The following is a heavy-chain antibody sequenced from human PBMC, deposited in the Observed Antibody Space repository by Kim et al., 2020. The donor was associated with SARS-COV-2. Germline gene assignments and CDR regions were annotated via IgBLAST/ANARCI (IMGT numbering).Heavy chain of an antibody. V-gene: IGHV1-2*02. Sequence: ASVKVSCKASGYTFTGYYMHWVRQAPGQGLEWMGWINPNSGGTNYAQKFQGRVTMTRDTSISTAYMELSRLRSDDTAVYYCARPSYCSGGSCYSYYYYGIDVWGQVTTVTVSS. CDR2: INPNSGGT. J-gene: IGHJ6*02. D-gene: IGHD2-15*01. CDR1: GYTFTGYY. CDR3: ARPSYCSGGSCYSYYYYGIDV.